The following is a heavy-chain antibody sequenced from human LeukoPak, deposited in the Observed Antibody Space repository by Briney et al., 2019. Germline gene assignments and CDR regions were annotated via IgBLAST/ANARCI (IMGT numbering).Heavy chain of an antibody. Sequence: PGGSLRLSCAASGFTFSTYAMSWVRQAPGKGLEGVAGISGRGGSTNYADSVKGRFTISRDNSKNTLYLQMKSLRADDTAAYYCARGLWFGDVWGQGTTVTVSS. CDR3: ARGLWFGDV. CDR2: ISGRGGST. D-gene: IGHD3-10*01. V-gene: IGHV3-23*01. CDR1: GFTFSTYA. J-gene: IGHJ6*02.